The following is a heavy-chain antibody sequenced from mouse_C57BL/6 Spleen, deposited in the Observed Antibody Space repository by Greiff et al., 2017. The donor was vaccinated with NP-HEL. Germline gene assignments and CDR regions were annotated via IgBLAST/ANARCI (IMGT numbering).Heavy chain of an antibody. V-gene: IGHV1-55*01. J-gene: IGHJ2*01. CDR1: GYTFTSYW. Sequence: QVQLQQPGAELVKPGASVKMSCKASGYTFTSYWITWVKQRPGQGLEWIGDIYPGSGSTNYNEKFKSKATLTVDTSSSTAYMQLSSLTSEDSAVYYCARFDYYGSSPYYWGQGTTLTVSS. D-gene: IGHD1-1*01. CDR3: ARFDYYGSSPYY. CDR2: IYPGSGST.